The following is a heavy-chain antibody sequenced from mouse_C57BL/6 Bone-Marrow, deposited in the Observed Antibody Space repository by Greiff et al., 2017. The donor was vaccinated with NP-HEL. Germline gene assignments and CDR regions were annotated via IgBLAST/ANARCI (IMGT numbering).Heavy chain of an antibody. D-gene: IGHD2-4*01. CDR3: TCGVRDYDYDGFAY. CDR2: IRNKANNHAT. J-gene: IGHJ3*01. V-gene: IGHV6-6*01. CDR1: GFTFSDAW. Sequence: EVQLQESGGGLVQPGGSMKLSCAASGFTFSDAWMDWVRQSPEKGLEWVAEIRNKANNHATYYAESVKGRFTISRDDSKSSVYLQMNSLRAEDTGIYYCTCGVRDYDYDGFAYWGQGTLVTVSA.